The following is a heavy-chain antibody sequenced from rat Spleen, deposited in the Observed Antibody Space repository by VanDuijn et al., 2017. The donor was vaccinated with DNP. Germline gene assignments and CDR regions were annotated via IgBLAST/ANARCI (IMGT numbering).Heavy chain of an antibody. CDR2: ILYDSSRT. V-gene: IGHV5-7*01. CDR3: ARRGTEGLDY. CDR1: GFTFSNYD. J-gene: IGHJ2*01. D-gene: IGHD1-11*01. Sequence: EVQLVESGGDLVQPGGSIKLSCAASGFTFSNYDMAWVRQSPKKGLEWVATILYDSSRTYYRDSVKGRFTLSRDNANSSLYLQMNSLKSEDTATYYCARRGTEGLDYWGQGVMVTVSS.